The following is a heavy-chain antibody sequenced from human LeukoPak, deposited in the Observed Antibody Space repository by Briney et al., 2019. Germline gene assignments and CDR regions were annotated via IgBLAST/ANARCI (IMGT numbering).Heavy chain of an antibody. D-gene: IGHD3-10*01. Sequence: SVKVTCKASGGTFSSYAISWVRQAPGQELEWMGGIIPIFGTANYAQKFQGRVTITADESTSTAYMELSSLRSEDTAVYYCARMYYYGSGSYYKFPYYYYYYMDVWGKGTTVTVSS. CDR2: IIPIFGTA. CDR3: ARMYYYGSGSYYKFPYYYYYYMDV. J-gene: IGHJ6*03. CDR1: GGTFSSYA. V-gene: IGHV1-69*13.